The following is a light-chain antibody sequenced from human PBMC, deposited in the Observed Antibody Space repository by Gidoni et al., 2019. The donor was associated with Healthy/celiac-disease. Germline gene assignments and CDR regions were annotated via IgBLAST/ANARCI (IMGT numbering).Light chain of an antibody. CDR1: SSDVGGYNY. V-gene: IGLV2-14*03. Sequence: QSALPQPASVSGSPGQSITISCTGTSSDVGGYNYVSWYQPHPGKTPKLMIYVVSNRPSGVSNRFSGSKSGNTASLTISGLQAEDEADYYCSSYTSSSTLYVFGTGTKVTVL. CDR2: VVS. CDR3: SSYTSSSTLYV. J-gene: IGLJ1*01.